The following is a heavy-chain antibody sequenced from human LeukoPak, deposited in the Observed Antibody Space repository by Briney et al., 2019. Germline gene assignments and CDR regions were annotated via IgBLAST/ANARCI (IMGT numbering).Heavy chain of an antibody. CDR3: ARAPTYYDILTGFDP. J-gene: IGHJ5*02. CDR2: IYYSGIT. Sequence: PSDPLPHPCSVSGGPIYIHLWSWIRQPPGRRVVWRGYIYYSGITNYNPSLKSRVTISVDTSKKQFSLKLNSVTAADTAVYYCARAPTYYDILTGFDPWGQGTLVTVSS. D-gene: IGHD3-9*01. CDR1: GGPIYIHL. V-gene: IGHV4-59*08.